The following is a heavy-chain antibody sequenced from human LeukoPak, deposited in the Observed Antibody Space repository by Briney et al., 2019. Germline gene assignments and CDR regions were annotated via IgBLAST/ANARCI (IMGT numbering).Heavy chain of an antibody. Sequence: PGGSLRLSCAASGFTFSSYSMNWVRQAPGKGLEWVSSISSSSSYIYYANSVKGRFTISRDNAKNSLYLQMNSLRAEDTAVYYCAREGGSYWVYWGQGTLVTVSS. CDR2: ISSSSSYI. CDR1: GFTFSSYS. V-gene: IGHV3-21*01. D-gene: IGHD1-26*01. CDR3: AREGGSYWVY. J-gene: IGHJ4*02.